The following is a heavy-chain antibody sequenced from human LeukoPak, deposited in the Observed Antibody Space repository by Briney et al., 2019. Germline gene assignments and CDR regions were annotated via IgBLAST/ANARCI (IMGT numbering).Heavy chain of an antibody. D-gene: IGHD3-22*01. V-gene: IGHV4-61*02. Sequence: SQTLSLTCTVSGGSISSGSYYWSWIRQPAGKGLEWIGRIYTSGSTNYNPSLKSRVTTSVDTSKNQFSLKLSSVTAADTAVYYCARDRGYYDSSGYYYGSPEYFQHWGQGTLVTVSS. J-gene: IGHJ1*01. CDR3: ARDRGYYDSSGYYYGSPEYFQH. CDR2: IYTSGST. CDR1: GGSISSGSYY.